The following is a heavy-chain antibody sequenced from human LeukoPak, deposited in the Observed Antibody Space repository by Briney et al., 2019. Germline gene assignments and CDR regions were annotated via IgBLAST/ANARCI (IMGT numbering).Heavy chain of an antibody. V-gene: IGHV4-34*01. D-gene: IGHD3-10*01. Sequence: PSETLSLTCAVYGGSFSGYYWSWIRQPPGKGLEWIGEINHSGSTNYNPSLKSRVTIPVDTSKNQFSLKLSSVTAADTAVYYCARVIRENYYGSGSFGGDPNWFDPWGQGTLVTVSS. J-gene: IGHJ5*02. CDR2: INHSGST. CDR3: ARVIRENYYGSGSFGGDPNWFDP. CDR1: GGSFSGYY.